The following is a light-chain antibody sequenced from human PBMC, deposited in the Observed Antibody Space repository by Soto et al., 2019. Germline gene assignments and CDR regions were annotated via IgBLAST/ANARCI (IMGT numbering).Light chain of an antibody. CDR3: QQYHDTPRT. J-gene: IGKJ1*01. CDR2: WAP. V-gene: IGKV4-1*01. CDR1: QSILYNSNNKNY. Sequence: DIVMTQSPDSLAVSLGERATINCKSSQSILYNSNNKNYLAWYQQKAGQPPKLLIYWAPTRESGVPDRFSGTGSGTDFTLTISSLQAEDVAVYYCQQYHDTPRTFGQATKVEIK.